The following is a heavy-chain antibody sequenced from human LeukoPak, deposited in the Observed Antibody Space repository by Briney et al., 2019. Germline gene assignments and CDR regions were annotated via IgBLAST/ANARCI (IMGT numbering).Heavy chain of an antibody. D-gene: IGHD6-19*01. J-gene: IGHJ4*02. Sequence: GGSLRLSCAASGFTFSSYGMHWVRQAPGKGLEWVAVIWYDGSNKYYADSVKGRFTISRDNSKNTLYLQMNSLRAEDTAVYYCARSIAVANFDYWGQGTLVTVSS. V-gene: IGHV3-33*01. CDR3: ARSIAVANFDY. CDR2: IWYDGSNK. CDR1: GFTFSSYG.